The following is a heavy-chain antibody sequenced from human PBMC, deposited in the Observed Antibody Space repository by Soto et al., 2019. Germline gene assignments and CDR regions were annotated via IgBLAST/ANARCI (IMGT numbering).Heavy chain of an antibody. V-gene: IGHV4-59*12. D-gene: IGHD2-2*03. CDR2: IYYSGST. Sequence: SETLSLTCTVSGGSISSYYWSWIRQPPGKGLEWIGYIYYSGSTNYNPSLKSRVTISVDTSKNQFSLKLSSVTAADTAVYYCARGKTRMDIVVVPAANRDAGGFQHWGQGTLVTVSS. CDR3: ARGKTRMDIVVVPAANRDAGGFQH. CDR1: GGSISSYY. J-gene: IGHJ1*01.